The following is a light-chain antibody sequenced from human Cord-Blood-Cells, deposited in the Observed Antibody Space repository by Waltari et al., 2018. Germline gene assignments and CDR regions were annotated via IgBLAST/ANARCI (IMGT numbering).Light chain of an antibody. V-gene: IGKV3-15*01. CDR3: QQYNNWPLT. CDR2: GAS. J-gene: IGKJ4*01. CDR1: QSVSSN. Sequence: IVMTQSPATLSVSPGERATLSCTASQSVSSNLAWYQQKPGQAPRLLIYGASTRATGIPARFSGSGSGTEFTLTISSLQSEDFAVYYCQQYNNWPLTFGGGTKVEIK.